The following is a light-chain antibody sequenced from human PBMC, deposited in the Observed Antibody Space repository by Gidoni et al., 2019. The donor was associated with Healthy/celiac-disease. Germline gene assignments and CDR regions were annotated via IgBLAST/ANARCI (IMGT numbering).Light chain of an antibody. CDR3: QQYGSSFWT. CDR1: QSVSSSY. V-gene: IGKV3-20*01. Sequence: PGERATLSCRASQSVSSSYLAWYQQKPGQAPRLLIYGASSRATGIPDRFSGSGSGTDFTLTISRLEPEDFAVYYCQQYGSSFWTFGQGTKVEIK. J-gene: IGKJ1*01. CDR2: GAS.